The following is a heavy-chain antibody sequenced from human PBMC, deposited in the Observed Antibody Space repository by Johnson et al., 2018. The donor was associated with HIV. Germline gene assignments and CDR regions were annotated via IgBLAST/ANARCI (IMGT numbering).Heavy chain of an antibody. V-gene: IGHV3-74*02. J-gene: IGHJ3*02. CDR2: IESDGRST. Sequence: VQLVESGGGLVQPGGSLRVSCVASGFTFSKHWMHWVRQRPGKGLVWVSRIESDGRSTSYVDSVKGRFTISRDNAKNTLYLDMNSLGAEDTAVYYCTKMGALGAFDIWDQGTMVTVSS. D-gene: IGHD3-16*01. CDR1: GFTFSKHW. CDR3: TKMGALGAFDI.